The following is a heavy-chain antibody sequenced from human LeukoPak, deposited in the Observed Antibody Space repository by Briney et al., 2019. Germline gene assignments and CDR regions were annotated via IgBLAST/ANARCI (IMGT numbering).Heavy chain of an antibody. CDR3: ATITITGDDAFDI. CDR2: IYYSGST. V-gene: IGHV4-59*01. Sequence: SETLSLTCTVSGGSISSYSWSWIRQPPGKGLEWIGYIYYSGSTNCNPSLKSRVTISVDTSKNQFSLKLTSVTAADTAVYYCATITITGDDAFDIWGQGTMVTVSS. CDR1: GGSISSYS. J-gene: IGHJ3*02. D-gene: IGHD3-10*01.